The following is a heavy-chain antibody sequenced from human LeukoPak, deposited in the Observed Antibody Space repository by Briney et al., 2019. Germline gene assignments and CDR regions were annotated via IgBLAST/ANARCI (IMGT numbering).Heavy chain of an antibody. CDR1: GFPFEKHV. Sequence: GGSLRLSCAASGFPFEKHVMIGLPHAPGKGLEWVSGINWKGGSQGYADYVKGRFTISRDNATNSLYLQMNSLRAEDTALYYCARSNRVYGDYLLRAFVIWGQGTMVSVCS. CDR2: INWKGGSQ. V-gene: IGHV3-20*04. D-gene: IGHD4-17*01. CDR3: ARSNRVYGDYLLRAFVI. J-gene: IGHJ3*02.